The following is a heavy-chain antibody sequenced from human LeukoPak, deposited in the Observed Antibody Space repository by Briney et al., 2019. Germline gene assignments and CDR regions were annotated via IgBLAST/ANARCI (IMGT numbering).Heavy chain of an antibody. CDR1: GFTFNSYS. CDR3: ARDYDFYCSGDNCYSPRLSDY. J-gene: IGHJ4*02. V-gene: IGHV3-21*01. CDR2: ISSSSGYI. Sequence: GGSLRLSCAASGFTFNSYSMNWVRQTPGKGLEWVSSISSSSGYINYADSVKGRFTISRDNAKNSLYLQMNSLGAEDTAVYYCARDYDFYCSGDNCYSPRLSDYWGQGTLVTVSS. D-gene: IGHD2-15*01.